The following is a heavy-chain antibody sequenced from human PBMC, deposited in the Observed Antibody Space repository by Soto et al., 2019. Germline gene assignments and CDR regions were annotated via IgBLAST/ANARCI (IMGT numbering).Heavy chain of an antibody. CDR3: ARDRLRGYGAFDI. CDR2: MYYDVRT. Sequence: SETLSLTCAVYGGSFSGYYWSWIRQPPGKVLELIVYMYYDVRTNYNPSLNSRVTISVDTSKNQFSLRLSYVTAADTAVYYCARDRLRGYGAFDIWGQGTMVTVSS. V-gene: IGHV4-59*01. CDR1: GGSFSGYY. J-gene: IGHJ3*02. D-gene: IGHD5-12*01.